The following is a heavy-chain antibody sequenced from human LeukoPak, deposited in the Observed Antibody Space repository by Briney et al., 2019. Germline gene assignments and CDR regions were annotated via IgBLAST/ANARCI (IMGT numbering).Heavy chain of an antibody. Sequence: SETLSLTCSVSGGSISSSSYYWGWIRQPPGKGLEWIGSIYYSGSTYYNPSLKSRVTISVDTSKNQFSLKLSSVTAADTAVYYCARHDRGGYCSSTSCYRNWFDPWGQGTLVTVSS. V-gene: IGHV4-39*01. CDR3: ARHDRGGYCSSTSCYRNWFDP. D-gene: IGHD2-2*02. CDR1: GGSISSSSYY. CDR2: IYYSGST. J-gene: IGHJ5*02.